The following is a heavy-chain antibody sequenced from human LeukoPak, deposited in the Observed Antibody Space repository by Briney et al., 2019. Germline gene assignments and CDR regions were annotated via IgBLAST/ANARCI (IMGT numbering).Heavy chain of an antibody. CDR1: GYTFTNYT. J-gene: IGHJ5*02. CDR3: AREGSSGRGVP. V-gene: IGHV7-4-1*02. CDR2: INTNTGNP. D-gene: IGHD6-19*01. Sequence: ASVTVSCKASGYTFTNYTINWVRQAPGQGLEWMGWINTNTGNPTYAQGFTGRFVFSLDTSVSTAYLQISSLKAEDTAVYYCAREGSSGRGVPWGQGTLVTVSS.